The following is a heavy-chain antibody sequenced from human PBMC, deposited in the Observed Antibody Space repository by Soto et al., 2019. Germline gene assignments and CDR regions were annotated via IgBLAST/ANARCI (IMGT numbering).Heavy chain of an antibody. CDR2: ISYDGSYK. CDR1: GLSFSSKP. V-gene: IGHV3-30*04. Sequence: GGSLRLSCAASGLSFSSKPMHWVRQAPDKGLEWVAVISYDGSYKHYVDSVRGRFTISRDNSKNTLYLQMNSLSPGDTSVYYCAREGDSSGRAGVFDYWGQGTLVTVSS. D-gene: IGHD6-19*01. J-gene: IGHJ4*02. CDR3: AREGDSSGRAGVFDY.